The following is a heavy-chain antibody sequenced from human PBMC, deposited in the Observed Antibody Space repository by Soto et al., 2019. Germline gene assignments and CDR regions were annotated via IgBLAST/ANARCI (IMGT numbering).Heavy chain of an antibody. CDR1: GGSIRSHN. CDR2: MYYSAIT. CDR3: PRHLFDPWNCYPYYYSADV. J-gene: IGHJ6*03. V-gene: IGHV4-59*08. Sequence: QVQLQESGPGLVKPSETLSLTCSVPGGSIRSHNWRWIRQPPGKGLEWIGFMYYSAITEYNPTLKGRFALSADTSNNQVTLKLGAVAAANTAVYYRPRHLFDPWNCYPYYYSADVWGKGTAVTVSS. D-gene: IGHD3-3*01.